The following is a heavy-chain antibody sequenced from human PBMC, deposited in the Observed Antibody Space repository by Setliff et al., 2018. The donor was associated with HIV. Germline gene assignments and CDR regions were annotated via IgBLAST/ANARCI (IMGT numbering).Heavy chain of an antibody. Sequence: PSETLSLTCTVSGYSISSGYYWGWIRQPPGKGLEWIGYMYSGGNTYYNPSFKSRVTMSVDTSKNQFSLKLSSVTAADTAVYYCAREAHRHYFDYWGQGTLVTVSS. CDR3: AREAHRHYFDY. CDR2: MYSGGNT. V-gene: IGHV4-38-2*02. J-gene: IGHJ4*02. CDR1: GYSISSGYY.